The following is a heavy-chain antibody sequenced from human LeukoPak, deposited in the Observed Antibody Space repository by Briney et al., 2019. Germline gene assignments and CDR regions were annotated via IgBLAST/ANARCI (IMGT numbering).Heavy chain of an antibody. CDR3: AKGNSGYYYDY. V-gene: IGHV3-23*01. Sequence: PGASLRLSCAASGFTISSYSMSWVRQAPGKGLEWVSSIRDNGATTYHADSVKGQFTISRDNSKNTAYLQMNSLRAEDTAVYFCAKGNSGYYYDYWGQGTLVTVSS. J-gene: IGHJ4*02. CDR1: GFTISSYS. CDR2: IRDNGATT. D-gene: IGHD3-22*01.